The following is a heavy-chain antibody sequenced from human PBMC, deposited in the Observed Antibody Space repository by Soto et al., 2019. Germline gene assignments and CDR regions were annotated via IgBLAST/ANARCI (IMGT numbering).Heavy chain of an antibody. CDR2: MSYDGTSK. Sequence: PGGSLRLSCAASGFTLSSYGMHWVRQAPGKGLEWVAVMSYDGTSKYYADSVKGRFTISRDISKNTLFLQMNTLRAEDTAVYYCARSYYYGPSRYSNFYYWGRGTLVTVSS. CDR3: ARSYYYGPSRYSNFYY. D-gene: IGHD3-10*01. V-gene: IGHV3-30*03. J-gene: IGHJ4*02. CDR1: GFTLSSYG.